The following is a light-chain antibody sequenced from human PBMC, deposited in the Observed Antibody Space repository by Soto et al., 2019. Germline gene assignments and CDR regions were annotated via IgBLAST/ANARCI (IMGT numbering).Light chain of an antibody. V-gene: IGKV1-5*01. Sequence: IQLTQSPSSLSASVGDRVTITCRASESISGWLAWYQQKPGEAPKLLIYDASTLESGVPSRFSGSGSETQFTLTISSLQPEDFATYYCQQHYTYTWTFGQGTKVDI. CDR1: ESISGW. CDR3: QQHYTYTWT. J-gene: IGKJ1*01. CDR2: DAS.